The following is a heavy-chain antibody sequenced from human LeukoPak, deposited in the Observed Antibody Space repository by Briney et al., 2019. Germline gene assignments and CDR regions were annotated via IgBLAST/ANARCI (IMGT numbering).Heavy chain of an antibody. J-gene: IGHJ6*03. V-gene: IGHV1-69*05. CDR3: ARGPRGFWRGYCSSYYMGV. CDR2: IILIFGTA. D-gene: IGHD3-3*01. Sequence: SGGLCCTAAGGTFTSYAIRWVRQAPGQGREWRGGIILIFGTATYAQKFPGRVTNTTAASTSTAYMELSNLRSEDTEVYYCARGPRGFWRGYCSSYYMGVCGNGTPVTVSS. CDR1: GGTFTSYA.